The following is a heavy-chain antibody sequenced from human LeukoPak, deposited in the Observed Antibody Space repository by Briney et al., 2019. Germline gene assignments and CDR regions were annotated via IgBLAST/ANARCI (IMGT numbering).Heavy chain of an antibody. V-gene: IGHV3-23*01. CDR3: AKDRTVRGVIKFYFDY. D-gene: IGHD3-10*01. J-gene: IGHJ4*02. CDR1: GFTFSSYA. Sequence: GGSLRLSCAASGFTFSSYAMSWVRQAPGKGLEWVSAISGSGGSTYYADSVKGRFTISRDNSKNTLYLQMNSLRAEDTAVYYCAKDRTVRGVIKFYFDYWGQGTLVTVSS. CDR2: ISGSGGST.